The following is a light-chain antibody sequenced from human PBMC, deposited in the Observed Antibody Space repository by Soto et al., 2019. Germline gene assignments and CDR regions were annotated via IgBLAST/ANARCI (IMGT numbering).Light chain of an antibody. CDR3: QKCDYLPI. CDR1: HDITSY. J-gene: IGKJ3*01. Sequence: DIQITQYTSSLSASVGDRVTITCQASHDITSYLNWYQHKPGKAPKLLIHDASILEAGVPSRFSGSGSGTDFTFTISSLQPEDVATYYCQKCDYLPIFGPGTKVDIK. CDR2: DAS. V-gene: IGKV1-33*01.